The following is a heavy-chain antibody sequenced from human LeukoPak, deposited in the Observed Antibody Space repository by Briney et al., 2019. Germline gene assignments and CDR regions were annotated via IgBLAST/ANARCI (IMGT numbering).Heavy chain of an antibody. V-gene: IGHV1-8*01. Sequence: ASVRVSCKASGYTFTSYDINWLRQAPGQGLEWMGWMNPSSGNTGYAQRFQGRVTMTRDTSISTAYMELSSLRSEDTAVYYCARVSETPAYYYTSGYYYLGYWGQGTLVTVPS. CDR3: ARVSETPAYYYTSGYYYLGY. CDR2: MNPSSGNT. J-gene: IGHJ4*02. CDR1: GYTFTSYD. D-gene: IGHD3-22*01.